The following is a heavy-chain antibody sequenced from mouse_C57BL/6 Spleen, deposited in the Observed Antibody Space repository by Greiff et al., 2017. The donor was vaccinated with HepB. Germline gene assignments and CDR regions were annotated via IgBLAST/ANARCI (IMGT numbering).Heavy chain of an antibody. CDR3: ARDLLWYPFDY. CDR2: ISYDGSN. CDR1: GYSITSGYY. Sequence: EVKLVESGPGLVKPSQSLSLTCSVTGYSITSGYYWNWIRQFPGNKLEWMGYISYDGSNNYNPSLKNRISITRDTSKNQFFLKLNSVTTEDTATYYCARDLLWYPFDYWGQGTTLTVSS. D-gene: IGHD2-1*01. J-gene: IGHJ2*01. V-gene: IGHV3-6*01.